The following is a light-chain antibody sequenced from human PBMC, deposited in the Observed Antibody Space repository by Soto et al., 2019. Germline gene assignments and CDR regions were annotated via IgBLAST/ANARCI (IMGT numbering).Light chain of an antibody. CDR1: QSIGRN. J-gene: IGKJ1*01. CDR3: QQSYSTPPT. V-gene: IGKV1-39*01. CDR2: TSS. Sequence: QMTQSPASLSASVGDRVTISCRASQSIGRNLNWYQQKPGKAPTLLIFTSSSLQSGVPSRFSGSGSGTDFILTISSLQPEDFATYYCQQSYSTPPTFGQGTKVDIK.